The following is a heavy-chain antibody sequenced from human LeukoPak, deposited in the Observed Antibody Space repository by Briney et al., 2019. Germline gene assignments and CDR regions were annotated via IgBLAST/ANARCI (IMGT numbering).Heavy chain of an antibody. V-gene: IGHV6-1*01. J-gene: IGHJ4*02. D-gene: IGHD5-12*01. CDR2: TYYRSKWYD. Sequence: SQTLSHTCAISGDSVSSNSAAWNWIRQSPSRGLEWLGRTYYRSKWYDAYAESVRSRITIKPDTSRNQFSLQLDSVTPEDTAVYFCARGHGGYIDSWGQGTLVTVSS. CDR1: GDSVSSNSAA. CDR3: ARGHGGYIDS.